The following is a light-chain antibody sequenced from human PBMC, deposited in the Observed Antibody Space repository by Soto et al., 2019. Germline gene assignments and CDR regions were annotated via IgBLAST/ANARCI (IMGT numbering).Light chain of an antibody. CDR2: GSS. J-gene: IGKJ4*01. CDR1: ENVGTN. CDR3: QQYNNWGLS. Sequence: ILMTQSPATLSVSPGEGVTLSCRASENVGTNVAWYQQRPGQAPRLLIYGSSTRATGTPATFSGSGSGTEFTLTISSLQSEESAVYYCQQYNNWGLSFGGGTKVDIK. V-gene: IGKV3D-15*01.